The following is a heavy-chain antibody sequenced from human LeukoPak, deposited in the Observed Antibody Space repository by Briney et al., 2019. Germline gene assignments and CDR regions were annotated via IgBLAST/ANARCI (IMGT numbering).Heavy chain of an antibody. V-gene: IGHV1-2*02. D-gene: IGHD2-15*01. Sequence: GASVKVSCKPSGYTFTGYYMHWVRQAPGHEVEWMGWINPNSGGTNYAQKFQGRVTMTRDTSISTAYMELSRLRSDDTAVYYCARDPWYCSGGSCYSLKNRYYFDYWGQGTLVTVSS. CDR3: ARDPWYCSGGSCYSLKNRYYFDY. J-gene: IGHJ4*02. CDR1: GYTFTGYY. CDR2: INPNSGGT.